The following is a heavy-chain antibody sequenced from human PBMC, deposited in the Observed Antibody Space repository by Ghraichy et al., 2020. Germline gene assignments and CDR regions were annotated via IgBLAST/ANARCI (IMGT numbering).Heavy chain of an antibody. CDR3: ARDPYGDYKYGGADY. V-gene: IGHV3-7*01. Sequence: GESLNISCAASGFTFSGYWMTWVRQAPGKGLEWVASIKPDGSERYYVDSVKGRFTISRDNAKNSLSLDMNSLRVEDTAVFYCARDPYGDYKYGGADYWGQGTLVAVSS. D-gene: IGHD4-17*01. CDR1: GFTFSGYW. CDR2: IKPDGSER. J-gene: IGHJ4*02.